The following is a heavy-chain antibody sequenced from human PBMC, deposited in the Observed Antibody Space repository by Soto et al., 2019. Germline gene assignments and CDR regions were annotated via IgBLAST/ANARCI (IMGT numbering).Heavy chain of an antibody. CDR1: GYSFTNYY. J-gene: IGHJ4*02. CDR2: INPSDGRT. Sequence: ASVTVSCTASGYSFTNYYIHWVRQAPGQGPEWMGIINPSDGRTAYTQKFQGRVTMIRDTSTSTVYMELSSLTSEDTAVYYCARVSGSYWPFDYWGQGTLVTVS. V-gene: IGHV1-46*01. CDR3: ARVSGSYWPFDY. D-gene: IGHD1-26*01.